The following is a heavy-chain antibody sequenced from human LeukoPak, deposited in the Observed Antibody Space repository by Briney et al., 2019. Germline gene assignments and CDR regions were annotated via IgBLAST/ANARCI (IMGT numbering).Heavy chain of an antibody. CDR3: ARDWDYFDY. CDR2: ISSSSGYI. Sequence: GGSLRLSCAASGFTFSSYSMNWVRQAPGKGLEWVSSISSSSGYIYYADSVKGRFTFSRDNAKNSLYLQMNSLRAEDTAVYYCARDWDYFDYWGQGTLVTVSS. CDR1: GFTFSSYS. V-gene: IGHV3-21*01. D-gene: IGHD3-16*01. J-gene: IGHJ4*02.